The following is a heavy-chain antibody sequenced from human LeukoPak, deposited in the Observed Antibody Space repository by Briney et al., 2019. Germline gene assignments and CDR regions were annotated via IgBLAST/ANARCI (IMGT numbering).Heavy chain of an antibody. CDR3: ARKYSGYDSYAFDI. CDR1: GGTFSSYA. CDR2: IIPIFGTA. J-gene: IGHJ3*02. Sequence: ASVKVSCKASGGTFSSYAISWVPQAPGQGLEWMGGIIPIFGTANYAQKFQGRVTITTDESTSTAYMELSSLRSEDTAVYYCARKYSGYDSYAFDIWGQGTMVTVSS. V-gene: IGHV1-69*05. D-gene: IGHD5-12*01.